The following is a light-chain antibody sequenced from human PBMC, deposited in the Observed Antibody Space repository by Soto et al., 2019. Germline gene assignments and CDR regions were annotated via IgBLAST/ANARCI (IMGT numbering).Light chain of an antibody. J-gene: IGKJ5*01. CDR1: QNLGDGR. CDR2: DAS. Sequence: GLTQSPGTLALSPGERATLSCTDNQNLGDGRLAWYQQKPGQPPTLLIYDASTRATGIPDRFSGSGSGTDFTLTISRLEPEDFAVYYCQEHASIFGQGTRLEI. CDR3: QEHASI. V-gene: IGKV3-20*01.